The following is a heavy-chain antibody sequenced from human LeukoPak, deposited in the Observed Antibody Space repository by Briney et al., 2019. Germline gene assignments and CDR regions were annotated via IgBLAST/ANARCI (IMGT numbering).Heavy chain of an antibody. J-gene: IGHJ4*02. D-gene: IGHD6-19*01. CDR2: ISYDGSNK. CDR1: GFTFSSYG. CDR3: AKGAYPGIAVASFDY. V-gene: IGHV3-30*18. Sequence: GGSLRLSCAASGFTFSSYGMRWVRQAPGKGLEWVAVISYDGSNKYYADSVKGRFTISRDNSKNTLYLQMNSLRAEDTAVYYCAKGAYPGIAVASFDYWGQGTLVTVSS.